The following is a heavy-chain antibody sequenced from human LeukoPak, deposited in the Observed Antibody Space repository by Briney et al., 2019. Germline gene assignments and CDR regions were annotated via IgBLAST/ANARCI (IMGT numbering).Heavy chain of an antibody. J-gene: IGHJ4*02. Sequence: GASVKVSCKASGYTFTSYYMHWVRQAPGQGLEWMGIINPSGGSTSYAQKFQGRVTMTRDTSTSTAYMELRSLRSDDTAVYYCARDQLSGSHDYWGQGTLVTVSS. CDR1: GYTFTSYY. CDR3: ARDQLSGSHDY. CDR2: INPSGGST. V-gene: IGHV1-46*01. D-gene: IGHD1-26*01.